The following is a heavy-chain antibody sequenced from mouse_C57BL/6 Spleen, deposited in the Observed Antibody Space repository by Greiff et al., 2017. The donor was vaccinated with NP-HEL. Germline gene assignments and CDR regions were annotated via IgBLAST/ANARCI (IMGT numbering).Heavy chain of an antibody. CDR2: INPNNGGT. J-gene: IGHJ4*01. Sequence: VQLQQSGPELVKPGASVTISCKASGYTFTDYYMNWVKQSHGKSLEWIGDINPNNGGTSYNQKIKGKGTLTVDKSSSTAYMELRSLTSEDSAVYYCARGDHYYAMDYWGKGTSVTASS. CDR1: GYTFTDYY. V-gene: IGHV1-26*01. CDR3: ARGDHYYAMDY.